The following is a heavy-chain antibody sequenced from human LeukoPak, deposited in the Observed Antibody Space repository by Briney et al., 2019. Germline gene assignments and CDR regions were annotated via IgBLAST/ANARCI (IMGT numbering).Heavy chain of an antibody. J-gene: IGHJ4*02. D-gene: IGHD3-10*01. CDR3: TRFEVALVRGVIPPPFDY. Sequence: ASVKVSCKASGYTFTNYGVSWVRQAPGQGFEWMGWISAYNGNTNYAQKVQGRVTMTTDTSTSTAYMELRSLRSDDTAVYYCTRFEVALVRGVIPPPFDYWGQGTLVTVSS. CDR1: GYTFTNYG. V-gene: IGHV1-18*01. CDR2: ISAYNGNT.